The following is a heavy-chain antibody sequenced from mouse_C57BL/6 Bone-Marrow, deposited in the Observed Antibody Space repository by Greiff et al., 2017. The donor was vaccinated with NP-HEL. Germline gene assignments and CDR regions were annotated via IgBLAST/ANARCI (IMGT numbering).Heavy chain of an antibody. V-gene: IGHV5-4*01. Sequence: EVQGVESGGGLVKPGGSLKLSCAASGFTFSSYAMSWVRQTPEKRLEWVATISAGGSYTYYPDNVKGRFTISRDNAKNNLYLQMSHLKSEDTAMYYCARGGLGRGFDYWGQGTTLTVSS. CDR2: ISAGGSYT. CDR3: ARGGLGRGFDY. J-gene: IGHJ2*01. D-gene: IGHD4-1*01. CDR1: GFTFSSYA.